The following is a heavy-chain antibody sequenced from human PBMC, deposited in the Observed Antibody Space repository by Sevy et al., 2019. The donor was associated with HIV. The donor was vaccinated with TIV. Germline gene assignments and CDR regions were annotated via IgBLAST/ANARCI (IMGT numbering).Heavy chain of an antibody. D-gene: IGHD3-22*01. CDR3: ATTKDYYDTSGYPFDS. V-gene: IGHV1-24*01. Sequence: ASVKVSCKVSGYTLTELSMHWVRQAPGKGLEWMGTFDPEDDEKIYAQKFQGRVTMTEETSTDTAYMGLSRLRSEDTAVYYCATTKDYYDTSGYPFDSWGQGTLVTVSS. CDR2: FDPEDDEK. CDR1: GYTLTELS. J-gene: IGHJ4*02.